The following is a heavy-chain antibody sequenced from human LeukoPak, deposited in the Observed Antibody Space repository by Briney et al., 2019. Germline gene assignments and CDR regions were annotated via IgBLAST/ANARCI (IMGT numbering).Heavy chain of an antibody. J-gene: IGHJ4*02. CDR2: MNPNSGNT. V-gene: IGHV1-8*01. Sequence: GASVKVSCKASGYTFTSYDINWVRQATGQGLEWMGWMNPNSGNTGYAQKFQGRVTMTRDTSTSTVYMELSSLRSEDTAVYYCARDRDYGACLDYWGQGTLVTVSS. CDR1: GYTFTSYD. D-gene: IGHD4-17*01. CDR3: ARDRDYGACLDY.